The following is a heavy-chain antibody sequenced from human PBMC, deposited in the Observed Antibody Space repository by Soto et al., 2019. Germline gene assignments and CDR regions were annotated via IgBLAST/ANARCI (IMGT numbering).Heavy chain of an antibody. D-gene: IGHD4-17*01. CDR2: ITDNGGST. J-gene: IGHJ4*02. CDR1: GFTFSIDG. CDR3: AKERATTTAFDY. Sequence: PGGSLRLSCAAPGFTFSIDGISWVRQAPGKGLEWVSLITDNGGSTYYADYVKGRFTISRDNTKNTLFLKMNSLRAEDTAVYYCAKERATTTAFDYWGQGALVTSPQ. V-gene: IGHV3-23*01.